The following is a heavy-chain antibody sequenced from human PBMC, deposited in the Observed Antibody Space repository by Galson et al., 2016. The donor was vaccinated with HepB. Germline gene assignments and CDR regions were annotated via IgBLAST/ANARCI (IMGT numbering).Heavy chain of an antibody. CDR2: SHSSGT. D-gene: IGHD6-19*01. V-gene: IGHV4-39*01. CDR1: GASIISSTYY. J-gene: IGHJ4*02. Sequence: SETLSLTCAVSGASIISSTYYWGWIRQPPGKGLEWIGSSHSSGTSYNPSLKSRVTISVDTSKNQFSLRLTSVTAADTSVYYCALYISASMLDYWGQGALVTVSS. CDR3: ALYISASMLDY.